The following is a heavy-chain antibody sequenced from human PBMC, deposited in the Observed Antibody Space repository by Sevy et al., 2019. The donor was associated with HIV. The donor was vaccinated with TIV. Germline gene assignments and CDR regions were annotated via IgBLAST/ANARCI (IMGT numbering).Heavy chain of an antibody. CDR3: ATVGLRYWCGSSTYQGDWFDP. J-gene: IGHJ5*02. CDR2: IDPQHGET. V-gene: IGHV1-24*01. Sequence: ASVKVSCKVSGYTLTKLSIHWVRQAPGKGLEWMGDIDPQHGETIYAQRFQGRVTMTENSPTATAYMELASWTLEDTVVYYCATVGLRYWCGSSTYQGDWFDPWGQGTLVTVSS. D-gene: IGHD2-15*01. CDR1: GYTLTKLS.